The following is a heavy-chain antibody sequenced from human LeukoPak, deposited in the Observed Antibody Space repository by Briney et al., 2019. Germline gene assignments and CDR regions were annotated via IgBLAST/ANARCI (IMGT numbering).Heavy chain of an antibody. CDR2: IYYSGST. CDR3: ARGLDDYDFWSGYFLDY. J-gene: IGHJ4*02. V-gene: IGHV4-59*01. D-gene: IGHD3-3*01. CDR1: GGSISSYH. Sequence: PAETLSLTCTVSGGSISSYHWRWIRQPPGKGLEWFGYIYYSGSTNYNPSRKSRLTISVDTSKDQFSLKLSSVTAADTAGYYCARGLDDYDFWSGYFLDYWGQGTLITVSS.